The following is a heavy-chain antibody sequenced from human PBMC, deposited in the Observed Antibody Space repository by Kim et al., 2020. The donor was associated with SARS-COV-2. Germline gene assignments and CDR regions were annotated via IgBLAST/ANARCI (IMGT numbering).Heavy chain of an antibody. CDR1: GYSISSGYY. V-gene: IGHV4-38-2*02. Sequence: SETLSLTCTVSGYSISSGYYWGWIRQPPGKGLEWIGSIHHSGSTYYNPSLKSRVTISVDTSKNQFSLKLSSVSAADPAVYYCARKYYDYVWGSYRQAYFQHWGQGTLVTVSS. D-gene: IGHD3-16*02. CDR2: IHHSGST. CDR3: ARKYYDYVWGSYRQAYFQH. J-gene: IGHJ1*01.